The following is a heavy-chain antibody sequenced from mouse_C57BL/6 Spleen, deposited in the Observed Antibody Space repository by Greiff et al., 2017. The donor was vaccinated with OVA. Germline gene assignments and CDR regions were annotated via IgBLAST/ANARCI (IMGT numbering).Heavy chain of an antibody. J-gene: IGHJ1*03. CDR1: GFNIKDYY. V-gene: IGHV14-2*01. D-gene: IGHD1-1*01. Sequence: EVHLVESGAELVKPGASVKLSCTASGFNIKDYYMHWVKQRTEQGLEWIGRIDPEDGETKYAPKFQGKATITADTSSNTSYRQLSSLTSEDTAVYYCASHYGSSYGYFDVWGTGTTVTVSS. CDR2: IDPEDGET. CDR3: ASHYGSSYGYFDV.